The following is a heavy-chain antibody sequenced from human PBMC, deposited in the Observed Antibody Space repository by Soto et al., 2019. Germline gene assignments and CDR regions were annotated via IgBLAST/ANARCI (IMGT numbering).Heavy chain of an antibody. J-gene: IGHJ6*03. CDR2: INHSGST. D-gene: IGHD2-2*01. V-gene: IGHV4-34*01. CDR1: GGSFSGYY. Sequence: SETLSLTCAVYGGSFSGYYWGWICQPPGKGLEWIGEINHSGSTNYNPSLKSRVTISVDTSKNQFSLKLSSVTAADTAVYYCARAERNCSSTSCYDYYYYMDVWGKGTTVTVSS. CDR3: ARAERNCSSTSCYDYYYYMDV.